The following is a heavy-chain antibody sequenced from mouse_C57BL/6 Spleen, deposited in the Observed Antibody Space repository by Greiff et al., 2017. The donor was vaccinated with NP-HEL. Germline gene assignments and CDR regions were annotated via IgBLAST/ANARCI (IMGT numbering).Heavy chain of an antibody. CDR3: ARGTDYYGSSCAMDY. D-gene: IGHD1-1*01. CDR2: IYPGSGST. CDR1: GYTFTSYW. J-gene: IGHJ4*01. Sequence: VQLQQSGAELVKPGASVKMSCKASGYTFTSYWITWVKQRPGQGLEWIGDIYPGSGSTNYNEKFKSKATLTVDTSSSTAYMQLSSLTSEDSAVYYCARGTDYYGSSCAMDYWGQGTSVTVSS. V-gene: IGHV1-55*01.